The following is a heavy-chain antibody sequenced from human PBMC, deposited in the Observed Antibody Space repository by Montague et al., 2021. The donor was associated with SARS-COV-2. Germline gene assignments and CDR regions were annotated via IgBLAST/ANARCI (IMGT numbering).Heavy chain of an antibody. CDR3: ARGHDCSGGSCCWEYWFDP. Sequence: SETLSLTCTVSGGSISSYDWNWSWKRPGKGLGWKGKSSNTESGRYNHYLKSRSRISVDTAKNQFSLKLSSVTAADTAVYYCARGHDCSGGSCCWEYWFDPWGQGTLVTVSS. V-gene: IGHV4-59*01. J-gene: IGHJ5*02. D-gene: IGHD2-15*01. CDR1: GGSISSYD. CDR2: SSNTESG.